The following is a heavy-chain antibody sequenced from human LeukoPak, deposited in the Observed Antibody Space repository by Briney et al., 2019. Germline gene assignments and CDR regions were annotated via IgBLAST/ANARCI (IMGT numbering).Heavy chain of an antibody. CDR1: GGSFSGYY. Sequence: SETLSLTCAVYGGSFSGYYWSWIRQPPGKGLEWIGEINHSGSTNYNPSLKSRVTISVDTSKNQFSLKLSFVTAADTAVYYCARADFWSGYYTLDYWGQGTLVTVSS. D-gene: IGHD3-3*01. J-gene: IGHJ4*02. CDR2: INHSGST. CDR3: ARADFWSGYYTLDY. V-gene: IGHV4-34*01.